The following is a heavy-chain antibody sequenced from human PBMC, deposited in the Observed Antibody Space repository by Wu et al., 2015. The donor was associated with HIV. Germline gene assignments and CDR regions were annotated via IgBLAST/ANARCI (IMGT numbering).Heavy chain of an antibody. CDR1: GGNDGGTFSSHP. V-gene: IGHV1-69*12. D-gene: IGHD5-12*01. Sequence: HVQLVQSGTEVKKPGSSVKVSCKIYGGNDGGTFSSHPISWVRQAPGKGLEWMGGIIPRLGTTNYAQIFQGRVTMTADEFTTTAYMELTSLTPDDTAVYYCARNTGSVATSLYSLGVWGQGTVVTVSS. CDR2: IIPRLGTT. J-gene: IGHJ6*02. CDR3: ARNTGSVATSLYSLGV.